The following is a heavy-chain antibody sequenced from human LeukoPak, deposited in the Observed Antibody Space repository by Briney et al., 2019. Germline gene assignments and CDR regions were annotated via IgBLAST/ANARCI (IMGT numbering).Heavy chain of an antibody. CDR1: GGSITNYY. J-gene: IGHJ4*02. V-gene: IGHV4-59*01. CDR3: ARLLGSVSFSDV. D-gene: IGHD3-10*01. CDR2: IYYRGNT. Sequence: PSETLSLTCSVSGGSITNYYWSWIRQPPGRGLEWIGYIYYRGNTYYNASLKSRVTISVDTSQNEVSLNLTSVTAADTAVYYCARLLGSVSFSDVWGQGILVTVSS.